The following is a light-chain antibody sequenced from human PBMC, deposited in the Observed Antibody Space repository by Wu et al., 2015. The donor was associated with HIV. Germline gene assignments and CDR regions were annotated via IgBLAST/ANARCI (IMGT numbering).Light chain of an antibody. V-gene: IGKV1-5*03. CDR3: QQYVSYSAWT. J-gene: IGKJ1*01. CDR2: WAS. CDR1: QTISNY. Sequence: DIQMTQSPSSLSTSVGDRVTITCRASQTISNYLNWYQQKPGKAPQLLIYWASTLESGAPSRFSGSGSGTEFTLTITSLQPDDFATYYCQQYVSYSAWTFGLGTKVEIK.